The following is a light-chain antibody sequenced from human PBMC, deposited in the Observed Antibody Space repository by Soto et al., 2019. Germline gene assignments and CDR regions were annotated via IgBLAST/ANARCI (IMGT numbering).Light chain of an antibody. J-gene: IGKJ1*01. V-gene: IGKV1-5*01. CDR1: QSIRNW. CDR2: HAS. Sequence: DIQMTQSPSTLSASVGDRVTITCRASQSIRNWLAWYQHKPGTAHKLLIYHASTLESGVPSRFSGSGSGKEFTLTISSLQTDDFATYYCHQYNSYSFGQGTKV. CDR3: HQYNSYS.